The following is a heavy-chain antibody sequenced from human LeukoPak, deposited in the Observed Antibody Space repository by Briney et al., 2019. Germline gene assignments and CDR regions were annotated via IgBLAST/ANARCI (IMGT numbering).Heavy chain of an antibody. Sequence: GGSLRLSCAASGFTFTSYWMSWVRQAPGKGLEWVANIKQDGSEKYYVDSAKGRFTISRDNAKNSLFLQMNRLRGDDTAMYYCATEADDGTYGGWFDPWGQGTQVTVSS. D-gene: IGHD4-17*01. V-gene: IGHV3-7*03. CDR2: IKQDGSEK. CDR1: GFTFTSYW. J-gene: IGHJ5*02. CDR3: ATEADDGTYGGWFDP.